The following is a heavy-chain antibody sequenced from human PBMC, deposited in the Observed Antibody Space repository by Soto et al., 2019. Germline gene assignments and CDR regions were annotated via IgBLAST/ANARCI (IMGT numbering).Heavy chain of an antibody. D-gene: IGHD4-17*01. CDR3: ARDSGDYQGFDY. CDR1: GGSISSYY. Sequence: QVQLQESGPGLVKPSETLSLTCTVSGGSISSYYWSWIRQPAGKGLEWIGRIYTSGSTNYNPSLKSRLTVSLDTSKNQFSLRVSSVTAADTAVYCCARDSGDYQGFDYWGQGTLVTVSS. CDR2: IYTSGST. V-gene: IGHV4-4*07. J-gene: IGHJ4*02.